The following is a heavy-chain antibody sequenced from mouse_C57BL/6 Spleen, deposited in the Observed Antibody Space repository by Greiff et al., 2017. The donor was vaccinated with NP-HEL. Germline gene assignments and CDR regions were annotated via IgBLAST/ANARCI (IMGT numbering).Heavy chain of an antibody. CDR2: IDPETGGT. CDR1: GYTFTDYE. CDR3: TRNDGYTYYFDY. Sequence: VKLVESGAELVRPGASVTLSCKASGYTFTDYEMHWVKQTPVHGLEWIGAIDPETGGTAYNQKFKGKAILTADKSSSTAYMELRSLTSEDSAVYYCTRNDGYTYYFDYWGQGTTLTVSS. J-gene: IGHJ2*01. V-gene: IGHV1-15*01. D-gene: IGHD2-3*01.